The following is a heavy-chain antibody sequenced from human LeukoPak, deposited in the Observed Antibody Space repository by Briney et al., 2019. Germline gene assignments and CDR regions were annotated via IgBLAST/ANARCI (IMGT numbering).Heavy chain of an antibody. CDR1: TFTFGDYY. D-gene: IGHD1-7*01. CDR3: SRWNFAFDI. CDR2: IEQLGNAK. J-gene: IGHJ3*02. Sequence: PGGSLRLSCAASTFTFGDYYMGWVRQAPGKGLEWVVYIEQLGNAKSYIDSVKGRFTISRDNAKSSLYLQMDSLRVEDTAVYYCSRWNFAFDIWGQGTMVTVSS. V-gene: IGHV3-7*01.